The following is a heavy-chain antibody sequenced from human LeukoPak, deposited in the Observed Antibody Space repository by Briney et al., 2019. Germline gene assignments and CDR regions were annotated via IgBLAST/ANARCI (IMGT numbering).Heavy chain of an antibody. CDR2: ISAGSTV. CDR3: ARVDYYYDSSGYYNHDAFDI. Sequence: GGSLRLSCAASGFTFYSYGMNWVRQAPGKGLEWISYISAGSTVYYADSVKGRFTISRDNGKNSLYLQMNSLRVDDTAVYYCARVDYYYDSSGYYNHDAFDIWGQGTMVTVSS. V-gene: IGHV3-48*03. CDR1: GFTFYSYG. D-gene: IGHD3-22*01. J-gene: IGHJ3*02.